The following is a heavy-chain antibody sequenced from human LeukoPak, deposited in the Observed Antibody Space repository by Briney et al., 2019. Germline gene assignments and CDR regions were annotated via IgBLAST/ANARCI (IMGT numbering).Heavy chain of an antibody. CDR3: ARDPKAGSDFDI. CDR2: IYYSGST. V-gene: IGHV4-39*07. J-gene: IGHJ3*02. D-gene: IGHD3-10*01. CDR1: GGSISSYY. Sequence: SETLSLTCTVSGGSISSYYWSWIRQPPGKGLEWIGSIYYSGSTYYNPSLKSRVTISVDTSKNQFSLKLSSVTAADTAVYYCARDPKAGSDFDIWGQGTMVTVSS.